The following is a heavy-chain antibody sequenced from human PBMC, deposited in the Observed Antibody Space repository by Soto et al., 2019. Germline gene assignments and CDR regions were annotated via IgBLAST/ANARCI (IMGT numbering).Heavy chain of an antibody. J-gene: IGHJ4*02. CDR2: ISISSSYI. Sequence: EVQLVESGGGLVKPGGSLRLSCAASGFTFSSYSMNWVRQAPGKGLERVSSISISSSYIYYADSVKGRFTISRDNAKNSLYLQMNSLRAEHTAVYYCAGAGGGSYLPPPRRPTTRYDYWGQGTLVTVSS. CDR3: AGAGGGSYLPPPRRPTTRYDY. D-gene: IGHD1-26*01. V-gene: IGHV3-21*01. CDR1: GFTFSSYS.